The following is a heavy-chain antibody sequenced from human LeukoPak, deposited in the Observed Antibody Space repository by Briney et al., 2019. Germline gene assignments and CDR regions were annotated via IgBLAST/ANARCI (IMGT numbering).Heavy chain of an antibody. CDR2: IIPIFGTA. CDR3: AMGGYYYANSGWIPDAFDI. J-gene: IGHJ3*02. CDR1: GGTFSSYA. Sequence: SVKVSCKASGGTFSSYAISWVRQAPGQGLEWMGGIIPIFGTANYAQKFQGRVTITADESTSTAYMELSSLRSEDTAVYYCAMGGYYYANSGWIPDAFDIWGQGTMVTVSS. V-gene: IGHV1-69*01. D-gene: IGHD3-22*01.